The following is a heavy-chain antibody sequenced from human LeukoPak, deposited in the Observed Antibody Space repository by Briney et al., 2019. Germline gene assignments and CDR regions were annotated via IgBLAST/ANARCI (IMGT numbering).Heavy chain of an antibody. CDR3: SRRVEATRWFVP. CDR2: INSDGTKK. J-gene: IGHJ5*02. V-gene: IGHV3-74*03. Sequence: GGSLRLSCAASGFTFSNYFMHWVRQAPGKGLVWVSSINSDGTKKMYADSVKGRFTISRDNAKNTLYLQMNSLRDEDTAGYYCSRRVEATRWFVPWGQGTLVTVSS. CDR1: GFTFSNYF. D-gene: IGHD5-12*01.